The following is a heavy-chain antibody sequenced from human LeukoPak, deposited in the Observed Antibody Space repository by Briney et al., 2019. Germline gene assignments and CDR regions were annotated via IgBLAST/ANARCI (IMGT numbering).Heavy chain of an antibody. J-gene: IGHJ6*03. V-gene: IGHV4-59*12. CDR3: ARGDYYYYYMDV. CDR1: GGSIGTYY. CDR2: IYYSGST. Sequence: SETLSLTCTVSGGSIGTYYWSWIRQSPGKGLEWIGSIYYSGSTYYNPSLKSRVTISVDTSKNQFSLKLSSVTAADTAVYYCARGDYYYYYMDVWGKGTTVTVSS.